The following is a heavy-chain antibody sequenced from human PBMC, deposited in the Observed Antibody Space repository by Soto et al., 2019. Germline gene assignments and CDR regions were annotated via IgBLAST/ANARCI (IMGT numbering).Heavy chain of an antibody. Sequence: EVQVLESGGGLVQPGGSLRLSCAASGFTFSSYAMSWVRQAPGKGLEWVSAISGSGDSTYYADSVKGRFTISRDKSKNTLYLQMNSLRTEDTVIYYCARHPVVAHLNYFDYWGQGTLVTVSS. J-gene: IGHJ4*02. D-gene: IGHD3-22*01. CDR2: ISGSGDST. CDR3: ARHPVVAHLNYFDY. CDR1: GFTFSSYA. V-gene: IGHV3-23*01.